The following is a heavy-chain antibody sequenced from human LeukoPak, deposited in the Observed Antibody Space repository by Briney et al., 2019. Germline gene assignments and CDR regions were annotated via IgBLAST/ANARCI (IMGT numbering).Heavy chain of an antibody. CDR2: IYYSGST. Sequence: SETLSLTCTVSGGSISSSSYYWGWIRQPPGKGLEWIGSIYYSGSTYYNPSLKSRVTISVDTSKNQFSLKLSSVTAADTAVYYCATRPFIVVVPAAMGAFDIWGQGTMVTVSS. J-gene: IGHJ3*02. V-gene: IGHV4-39*01. CDR3: ATRPFIVVVPAAMGAFDI. D-gene: IGHD2-2*01. CDR1: GGSISSSSYY.